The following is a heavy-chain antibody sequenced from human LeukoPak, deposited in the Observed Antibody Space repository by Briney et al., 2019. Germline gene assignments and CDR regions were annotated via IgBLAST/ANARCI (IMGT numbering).Heavy chain of an antibody. Sequence: GGSLRLSCAASGFSVGINYMSWVRQAPGKGLQWVSIIYSGGTTYYAESVKGRFTISRDNSKSRLLLHMDTLRAEDTAMYYCTKDSGHSSVYWGQGTLVTVSS. CDR2: IYSGGTT. J-gene: IGHJ4*02. V-gene: IGHV3-53*01. D-gene: IGHD6-25*01. CDR3: TKDSGHSSVY. CDR1: GFSVGINY.